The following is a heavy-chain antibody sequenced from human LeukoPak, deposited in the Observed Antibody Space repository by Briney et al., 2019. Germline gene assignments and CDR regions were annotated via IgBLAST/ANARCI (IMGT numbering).Heavy chain of an antibody. CDR3: ARFKGGTGFDY. J-gene: IGHJ4*02. V-gene: IGHV4-39*01. CDR2: ISSSGTA. D-gene: IGHD1-26*01. CDR1: GGSISTATSD. Sequence: SETLSLTCAVSGGSISTATSDWGWIRQAPGRDLEWIATISSSGTAYYNPSLMSRVTISVDTSMNQFSLELTSVTAADTGLFYCARFKGGTGFDYWGQGVLVIVSS.